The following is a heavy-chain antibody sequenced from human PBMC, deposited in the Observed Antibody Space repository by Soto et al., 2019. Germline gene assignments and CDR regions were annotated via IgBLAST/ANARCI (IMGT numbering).Heavy chain of an antibody. J-gene: IGHJ4*02. D-gene: IGHD6-13*01. CDR1: GYTFTSYG. CDR2: ISAYNSNT. Sequence: ASLKVSCKASGYTFTSYGISWVRQAPGQGLEWMGWISAYNSNTNYAQKLQGRVTMTTDTSTSTAYMELRSLRSDDTAVYYCARSRQLVPFDYWGQGTLVTVSS. V-gene: IGHV1-18*01. CDR3: ARSRQLVPFDY.